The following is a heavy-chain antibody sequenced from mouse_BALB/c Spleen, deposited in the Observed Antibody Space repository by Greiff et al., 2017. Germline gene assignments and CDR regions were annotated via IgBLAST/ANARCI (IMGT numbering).Heavy chain of an antibody. V-gene: IGHV3-6*02. J-gene: IGHJ3*01. D-gene: IGHD2-1*01. CDR3: AREGNYVAWFAY. CDR2: ISYDGSN. Sequence: DVQLQESGPGLVKPSQSLSLTCSVTGYSITSGYYWNWIRQFPGNKLEWMGYISYDGSNNYNPSLKNRISITRDTSKNQFFLKLNSVTTEDTATYYCAREGNYVAWFAYWGQGTLVTVSA. CDR1: GYSITSGYY.